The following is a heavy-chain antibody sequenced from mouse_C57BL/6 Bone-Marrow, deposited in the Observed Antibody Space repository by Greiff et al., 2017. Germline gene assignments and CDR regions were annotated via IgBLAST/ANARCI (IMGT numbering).Heavy chain of an antibody. Sequence: EVQRVESGGDLVKPGGSLKLSCAASGFTFSSYGMSWVRQTPDKRLEWVATISSGGSYTYYPDSVKGRFTISRDNAKNTLYLQMSSLKSEDTAMXYCARYYYGFYAMDYWGQGTSVTVSS. J-gene: IGHJ4*01. V-gene: IGHV5-6*01. D-gene: IGHD1-1*01. CDR1: GFTFSSYG. CDR2: ISSGGSYT. CDR3: ARYYYGFYAMDY.